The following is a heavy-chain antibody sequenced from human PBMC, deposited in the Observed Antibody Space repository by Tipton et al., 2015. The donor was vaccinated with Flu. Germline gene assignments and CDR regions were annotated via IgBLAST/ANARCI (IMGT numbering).Heavy chain of an antibody. D-gene: IGHD6-13*01. J-gene: IGHJ4*02. CDR1: GGSFSGYY. CDR2: INYSGST. CDR3: ARGESRSYIAALLSFGY. Sequence: TLSLTCAVYGGSFSGYYWRWIRQPPGKGLEWIGEINYSGSTNYNPSLKSRVTISVDTSKNQSPLQLSSVTAADTAVYYCARGESRSYIAALLSFGYWGQGTGVSVST. V-gene: IGHV4-34*01.